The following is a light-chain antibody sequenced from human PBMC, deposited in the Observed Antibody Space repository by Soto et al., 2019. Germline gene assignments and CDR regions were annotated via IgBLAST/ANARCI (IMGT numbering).Light chain of an antibody. CDR3: HHRDGWPAT. Sequence: TVLTQSPATLSLSPGERATLSCRASQSVGIKLAWYQQKPGQSPRLLIYDIVNRATGIPARFSGSGAGTDFTLTTTSLEPEDFAFYYCHHRDGWPATFGQGTKVEI. V-gene: IGKV3-11*01. CDR1: QSVGIK. J-gene: IGKJ1*01. CDR2: DIV.